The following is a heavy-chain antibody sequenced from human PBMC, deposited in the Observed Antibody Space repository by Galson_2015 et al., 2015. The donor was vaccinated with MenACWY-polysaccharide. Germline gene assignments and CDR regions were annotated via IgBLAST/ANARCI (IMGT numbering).Heavy chain of an antibody. Sequence: SLRLSCAASSVTFSGFALSWVRQAPGKGLEWVSSITASGYTTYYADSVKGRFTISRDNSKKTLFLQMNSLRAEDTALYYCVNDVDMVPLGPPVGAFDSWGQGTMVIVSS. CDR2: ITASGYTT. D-gene: IGHD2-8*01. CDR3: VNDVDMVPLGPPVGAFDS. CDR1: SVTFSGFA. J-gene: IGHJ3*01. V-gene: IGHV3-23*01.